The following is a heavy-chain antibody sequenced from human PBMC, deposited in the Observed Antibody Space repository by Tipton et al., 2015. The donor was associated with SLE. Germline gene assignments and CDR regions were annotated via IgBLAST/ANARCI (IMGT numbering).Heavy chain of an antibody. Sequence: SLRLSCAASGFTFSDYEMNWVRQAPGKGLEWVSYISSGASAIYYADSVKGRYTISRDNAKSSLFLQMNSMRAEDTAVYYCARGALGTYYFDFWGQGTRVTVSS. CDR3: ARGALGTYYFDF. CDR1: GFTFSDYE. D-gene: IGHD7-27*01. CDR2: ISSGASAI. V-gene: IGHV3-48*03. J-gene: IGHJ4*02.